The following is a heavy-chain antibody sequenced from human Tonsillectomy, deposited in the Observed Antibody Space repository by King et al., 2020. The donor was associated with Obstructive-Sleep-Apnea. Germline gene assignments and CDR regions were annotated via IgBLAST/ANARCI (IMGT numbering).Heavy chain of an antibody. CDR1: GFTFDDYA. V-gene: IGHV3-9*01. J-gene: IGHJ6*02. D-gene: IGHD3-10*01. CDR3: AKDTVSYYYGSGSCNPYGHSYGMDV. CDR2: ISWNSGSI. Sequence: VQLVESGGGLVQPGRSLRLCCAASGFTFDDYAMHWVRQAPGKGLEWVSGISWNSGSIGYADSVKGRFTISRDNAKNSLYLEMNSLRAEDTALYYCAKDTVSYYYGSGSCNPYGHSYGMDVWGQGTTVTVSS.